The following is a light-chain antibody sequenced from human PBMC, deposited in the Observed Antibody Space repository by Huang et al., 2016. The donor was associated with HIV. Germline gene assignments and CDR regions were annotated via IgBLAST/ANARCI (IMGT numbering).Light chain of an antibody. J-gene: IGKJ5*01. V-gene: IGKV1-39*01. CDR1: QSITTY. CDR3: QQSYSALSS. Sequence: IQMTQSPTSLSASVGDRVSIVCRASQSITTYLNWYQQKPGKAPKLLISSASTLHSGVPSRFSESGSGTEFTLTIRGLQLDDFATYYCQQSYSALSSFGPGTRL. CDR2: SAS.